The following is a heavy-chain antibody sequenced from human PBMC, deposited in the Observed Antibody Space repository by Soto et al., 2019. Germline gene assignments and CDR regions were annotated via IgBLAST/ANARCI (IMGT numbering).Heavy chain of an antibody. CDR2: IKQDGSEK. Sequence: EVQLVESGGGLVQPGGSLRLSCAASGFTFSSYWMSWVRQAPGKGLVWVANIKQDGSEKYYVDSVKGRFTISRDNAKNSLYLQMNSLGAEDMAVYYCARDTVTIFGVVIIRALDYWGQGTLVTVSS. J-gene: IGHJ4*02. CDR1: GFTFSSYW. D-gene: IGHD3-3*01. V-gene: IGHV3-7*01. CDR3: ARDTVTIFGVVIIRALDY.